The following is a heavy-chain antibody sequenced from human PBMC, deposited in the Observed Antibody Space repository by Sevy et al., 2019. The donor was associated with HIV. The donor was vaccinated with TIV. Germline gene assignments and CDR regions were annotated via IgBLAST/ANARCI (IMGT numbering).Heavy chain of an antibody. CDR2: ISGYTENT. CDR3: ARDSTPTSYYDSSAMKRGYYFDS. Sequence: ASVKVSCEASGYTFTTSGINWVRQAPGQGLEWMGWISGYTENTKYAQKFQDRLTLTIDTSTGTAYMDLRSLRSGDTAVYYCARDSTPTSYYDSSAMKRGYYFDSWGQGTLVTVSS. D-gene: IGHD3-22*01. V-gene: IGHV1-18*01. J-gene: IGHJ4*02. CDR1: GYTFTTSG.